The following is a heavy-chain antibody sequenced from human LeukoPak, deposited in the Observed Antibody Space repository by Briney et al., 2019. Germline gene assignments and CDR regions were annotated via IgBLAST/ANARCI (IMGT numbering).Heavy chain of an antibody. CDR2: IYSGGST. J-gene: IGHJ4*02. CDR3: ARDRDGVITTD. D-gene: IGHD3-22*01. Sequence: GGSLRLSCAASGFAFSDFGMHWVRQAPGKGLEWVSVIYSGGSTYYADSVKGRFTISRDNSKNTLYLQMNSLRAEDTAVYYCARDRDGVITTDWGQGTLVTVSS. CDR1: GFAFSDFG. V-gene: IGHV3-66*01.